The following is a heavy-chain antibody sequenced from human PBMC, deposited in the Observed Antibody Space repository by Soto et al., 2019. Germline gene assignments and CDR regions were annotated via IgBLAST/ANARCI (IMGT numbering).Heavy chain of an antibody. CDR2: IKTDGIAT. V-gene: IGHV3-74*03. CDR1: GFTFSSYW. D-gene: IGHD3-16*01. Sequence: PGGSLRLSCAASGFTFSSYWMHWVRQDPGKGLVWVSSIKTDGIATQYADSVKGRFTVSRDNAKNTLYLQMNSLRAEDTAVYYCAKDLSWGQCDYWGQGTLVTVSS. CDR3: AKDLSWGQCDY. J-gene: IGHJ4*02.